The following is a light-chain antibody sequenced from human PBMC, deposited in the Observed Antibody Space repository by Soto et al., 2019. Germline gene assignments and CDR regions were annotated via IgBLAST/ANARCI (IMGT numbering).Light chain of an antibody. Sequence: QSALTQPPSASGSPGQSVTISCTGTSSDVGGYNYVSWYQQHPGKAPKLMIYEVSKRPSGVPDRFSGSKSDNTASLTVSGLQAEDEADYYCSSYAGSNNSLYVFGTGTKLTVL. CDR1: SSDVGGYNY. V-gene: IGLV2-8*01. CDR2: EVS. CDR3: SSYAGSNNSLYV. J-gene: IGLJ1*01.